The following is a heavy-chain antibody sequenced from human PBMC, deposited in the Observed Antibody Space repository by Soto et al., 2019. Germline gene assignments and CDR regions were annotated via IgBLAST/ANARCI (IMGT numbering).Heavy chain of an antibody. CDR3: VRVVAIPGYPDN. J-gene: IGHJ4*02. CDR1: GGTFSSYA. Sequence: QVQLVQSGAEVRQPASSVKVSCKTSGGTFSSYAISWVRQAPGQGLEWMGGIVPIVDTSTYAQKFQGRVTITADEYTSTLYMELSSLRSDDTAVYYCVRVVAIPGYPDNWGQGTLVTVSS. CDR2: IVPIVDTS. D-gene: IGHD5-12*01. V-gene: IGHV1-69*12.